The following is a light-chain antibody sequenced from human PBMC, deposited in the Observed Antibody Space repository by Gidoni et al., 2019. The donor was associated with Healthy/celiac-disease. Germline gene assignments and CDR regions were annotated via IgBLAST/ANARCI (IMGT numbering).Light chain of an antibody. CDR1: PSVSSY. CDR3: QRRSNWTPAIT. J-gene: IGKJ4*01. Sequence: EIVLTQSPATLSLSPEVRATLACSASPSVSSYLALYQQKPGQAPRPLIYDASNRATGTRARFSGSGSGTDFTLTISSTEPEDFAVYYCQRRSNWTPAITFGGGTKVEIK. CDR2: DAS. V-gene: IGKV3-11*01.